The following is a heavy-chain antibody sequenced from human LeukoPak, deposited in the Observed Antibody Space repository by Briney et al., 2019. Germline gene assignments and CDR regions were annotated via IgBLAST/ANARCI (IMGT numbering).Heavy chain of an antibody. Sequence: PGGSLRLSCAASGFTFSSDWMHWVRQAPGEGLVWVSRINHNGVSRAYADFVKGRFTISRDDARGTVYLQMDSLSADDTAVYYCARVPGYVGYFYGMDVWGQGTTVTDSS. V-gene: IGHV3-74*01. CDR2: INHNGVSR. D-gene: IGHD2-15*01. J-gene: IGHJ6*02. CDR1: GFTFSSDW. CDR3: ARVPGYVGYFYGMDV.